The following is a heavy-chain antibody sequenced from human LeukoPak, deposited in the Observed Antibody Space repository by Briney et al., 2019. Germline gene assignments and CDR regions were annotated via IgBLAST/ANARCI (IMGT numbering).Heavy chain of an antibody. Sequence: ASETLSLTCAVYGGSFSGYYWSWIRQPPGKGLEWIGEINHSGSTNYNPSLKSRVTISVDTSKNQFSLKLSSVTAADTAVYYCARRKWLVHPFVSWGQGTLVTVSS. CDR2: INHSGST. J-gene: IGHJ4*02. CDR3: ARRKWLVHPFVS. D-gene: IGHD6-19*01. V-gene: IGHV4-34*01. CDR1: GGSFSGYY.